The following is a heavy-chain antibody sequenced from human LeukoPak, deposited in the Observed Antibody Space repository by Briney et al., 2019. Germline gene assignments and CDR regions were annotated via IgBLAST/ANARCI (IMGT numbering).Heavy chain of an antibody. CDR1: GGSFSGYY. CDR3: ARGLTVTTSDDY. CDR2: INHSGST. Sequence: SETLSLTCAVYGGSFSGYYWSWIRQPPGKGLVWIGEINHSGSTNYNPSLKSRVTISVDTSKNQFSPKLSSVTAADTAVYYCARGLTVTTSDDYWGQGTLVTVSS. J-gene: IGHJ4*02. D-gene: IGHD4-17*01. V-gene: IGHV4-34*01.